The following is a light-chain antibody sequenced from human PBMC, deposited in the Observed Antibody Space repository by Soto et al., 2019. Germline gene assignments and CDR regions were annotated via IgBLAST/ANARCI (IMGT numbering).Light chain of an antibody. Sequence: FALTQPPSASGSPGQSVTISCTGTKSDIGVYDFVSWYQHHPGKAPRLIIYEVVQRPSGVPDRFSGSKSGNTASLTVSGLQAADEADYFCKSYAGRNTYVFGSGTKVTVL. J-gene: IGLJ1*01. CDR1: KSDIGVYDF. CDR3: KSYAGRNTYV. V-gene: IGLV2-8*01. CDR2: EVV.